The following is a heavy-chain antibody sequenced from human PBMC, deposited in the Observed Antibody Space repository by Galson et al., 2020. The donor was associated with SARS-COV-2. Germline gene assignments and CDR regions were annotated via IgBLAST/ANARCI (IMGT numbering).Heavy chain of an antibody. J-gene: IGHJ6*02. D-gene: IGHD6-19*01. Sequence: QLGESLKISCAASGFTFSSYGMHWVRQAPGKGLEWVAVIWYDGSNKYYADSVKGRFTISRDNSKNTLYLQMNSLRAEDTAVYYCARDGAVGHVTGMDVWGQGTTVTVSS. V-gene: IGHV3-33*01. CDR2: IWYDGSNK. CDR1: GFTFSSYG. CDR3: ARDGAVGHVTGMDV.